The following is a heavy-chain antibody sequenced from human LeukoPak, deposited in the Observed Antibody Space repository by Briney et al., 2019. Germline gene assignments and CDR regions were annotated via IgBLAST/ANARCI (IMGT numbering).Heavy chain of an antibody. J-gene: IGHJ4*02. CDR1: GFTFRSHA. CDR2: IYENGGTT. CDR3: AKDFRIGYSAHFDY. V-gene: IGHV3-23*01. D-gene: IGHD2-21*01. Sequence: PGGSLRLSCVGSGFTFRSHAMSWVRQAPEKGLEFVSGIYENGGTTYYADSVKGRFSISRDNSKNTLYLQMDSLRGEDTAAYYCAKDFRIGYSAHFDYWGQGALVTVS.